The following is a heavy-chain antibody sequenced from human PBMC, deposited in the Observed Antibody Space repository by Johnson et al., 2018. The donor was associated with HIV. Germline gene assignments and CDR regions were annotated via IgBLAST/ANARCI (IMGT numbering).Heavy chain of an antibody. CDR1: GITFSDYA. J-gene: IGHJ3*01. V-gene: IGHV3-30-3*01. Sequence: VQLVESGGGVVQPGRSLRLSCAASGITFSDYAMHWVRQAPGKGLEWVAIIYYDGTNKYYADSVKGRFTISRDNSKNTLYLQMNSLRAEDTAAYFCASGDDDGFWSQGTKVTVSS. CDR3: ASGDDDGF. CDR2: IYYDGTNK. D-gene: IGHD5-12*01.